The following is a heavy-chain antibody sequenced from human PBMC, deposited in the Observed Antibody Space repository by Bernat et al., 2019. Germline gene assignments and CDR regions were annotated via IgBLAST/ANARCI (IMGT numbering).Heavy chain of an antibody. CDR2: IIPIFGAA. Sequence: QVQLVQSGAEVKKPGSSVKVSCKASGGTFSSYAISWVRQAPGQGLEWMGGIIPIFGAANYAKKFQGRVTITADKSTSTAYMELSSLRSEDTAVYYCARSTCGSGTTAGYYDMDVWGKGTTVTVSS. J-gene: IGHJ6*03. D-gene: IGHD3-10*01. CDR3: ARSTCGSGTTAGYYDMDV. CDR1: GGTFSSYA. V-gene: IGHV1-69*06.